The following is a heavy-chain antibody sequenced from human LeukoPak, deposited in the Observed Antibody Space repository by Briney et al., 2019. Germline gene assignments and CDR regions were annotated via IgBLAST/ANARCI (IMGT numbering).Heavy chain of an antibody. J-gene: IGHJ4*02. V-gene: IGHV3-48*03. D-gene: IGHD3-10*01. Sequence: GGSLRLSCAASGFTFSSYEMNWVRQAPGKGLEWVSYISGSGRTIYYADSVKGRFTISRDNARNSLYLQMNSLRAEDTAVYYCATYLYKSLDYWGQGTLVTVSS. CDR1: GFTFSSYE. CDR2: ISGSGRTI. CDR3: ATYLYKSLDY.